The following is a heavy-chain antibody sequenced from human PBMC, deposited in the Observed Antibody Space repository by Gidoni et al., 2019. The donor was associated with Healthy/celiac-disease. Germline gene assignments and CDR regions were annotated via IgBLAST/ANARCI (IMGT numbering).Heavy chain of an antibody. Sequence: QLQLQESGPGLVKPSETLYLTCTVSGGSISSSSYYWGWIRQPPGKGLEWIGSIYYSGSTYYHPSLKSRFTISVDTSKNQFSLKLSSVTAADTAVYYCARDSVTQDYYGMDVWGQGTTVTVSS. CDR1: GGSISSSSYY. V-gene: IGHV4-39*07. CDR2: IYYSGST. D-gene: IGHD4-17*01. J-gene: IGHJ6*02. CDR3: ARDSVTQDYYGMDV.